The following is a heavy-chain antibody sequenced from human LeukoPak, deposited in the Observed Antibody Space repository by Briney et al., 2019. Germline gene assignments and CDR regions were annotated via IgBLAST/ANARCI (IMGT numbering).Heavy chain of an antibody. V-gene: IGHV1-3*04. J-gene: IGHJ5*02. CDR2: INTGKGDT. D-gene: IGHD2-15*01. CDR1: GYTFTDYA. Sequence: ASVKVSCKASGYTFTDYAMHWVRQAPGERLEWMGWINTGKGDTKYSQKFQGRVTITMDTSASTAYMELSSLRSEDTAVYYCARDHVVGLAPFDPWGQGTLVTVSS. CDR3: ARDHVVGLAPFDP.